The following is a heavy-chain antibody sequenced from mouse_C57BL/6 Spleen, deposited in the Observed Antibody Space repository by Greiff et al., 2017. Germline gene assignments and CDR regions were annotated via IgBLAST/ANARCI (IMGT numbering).Heavy chain of an antibody. CDR2: ISSGSSTI. CDR1: GFTFSDYG. V-gene: IGHV5-17*01. J-gene: IGHJ4*01. D-gene: IGHD4-1*01. CDR3: ARRLGRDYYAMDY. Sequence: EVKLMESGGALVKPGGSLKLSCAASGFTFSDYGMHWVRQAPEKGLEWVAYISSGSSTIYYADTVKGRFTISRDNAKNTLFLQMTSLRSEDTAMYYCARRLGRDYYAMDYWGQGTSVTVSS.